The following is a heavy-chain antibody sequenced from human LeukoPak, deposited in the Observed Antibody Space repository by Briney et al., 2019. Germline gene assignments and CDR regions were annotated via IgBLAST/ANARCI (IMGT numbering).Heavy chain of an antibody. D-gene: IGHD3-22*01. CDR2: ISGSGGST. V-gene: IGHV3-23*01. Sequence: GSLRLSCAASGFTFSSYAMSWVRQAPGKGLEWVSAISGSGGSTYYADSVKGRFTISRDNSKNTLYLQMNSLRAEDTAVYYCAKDLRYYDSSGGAFDIWGQGTMVTVSS. CDR1: GFTFSSYA. J-gene: IGHJ3*02. CDR3: AKDLRYYDSSGGAFDI.